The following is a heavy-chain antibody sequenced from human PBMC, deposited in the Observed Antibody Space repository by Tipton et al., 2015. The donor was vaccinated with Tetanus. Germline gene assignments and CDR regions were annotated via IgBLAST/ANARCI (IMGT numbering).Heavy chain of an antibody. Sequence: SLRLSCAASGFTFSSYAMSWVRRAPGKGLEWVSAISGSGGSTYYADSVKGRFTISRDNSKNTLYLQMNSLRAEDTAVYYCAKVQTQGITVVSPNAFDIWGQGTMVTVSS. CDR2: ISGSGGST. CDR1: GFTFSSYA. D-gene: IGHD4-23*01. CDR3: AKVQTQGITVVSPNAFDI. V-gene: IGHV3-23*01. J-gene: IGHJ3*02.